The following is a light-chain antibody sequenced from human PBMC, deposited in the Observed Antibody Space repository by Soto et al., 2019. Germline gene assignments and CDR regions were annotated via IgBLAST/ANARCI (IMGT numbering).Light chain of an antibody. J-gene: IGLJ3*02. Sequence: QSALTQPPSASGSPGQSVTISCTGTSSDVGRYKYVSWYQQYPGKAPKVMIYEVNKRPSGVPDRFSGSKSGNTSSLTVSGLQTEDEAHYYCSSFAGSSKWVFGGGTKLTVL. CDR3: SSFAGSSKWV. V-gene: IGLV2-8*01. CDR2: EVN. CDR1: SSDVGRYKY.